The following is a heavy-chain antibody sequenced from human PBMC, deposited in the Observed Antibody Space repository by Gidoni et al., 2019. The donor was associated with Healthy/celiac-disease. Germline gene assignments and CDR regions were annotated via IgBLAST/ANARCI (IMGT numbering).Heavy chain of an antibody. CDR2: IYYSGST. D-gene: IGHD3-22*01. V-gene: IGHV4-59*01. CDR1: GGSLSSYY. J-gene: IGHJ6*02. CDR3: ARDQGMNYYDSSGYGMDV. Sequence: QVQLQASGPGLVQPSETLSLPCTVSGGSLSSYYWSWIRQPPGKGLEWIGYIYYSGSTNYNPSLKSRVTISVETSKNQFSLKLSSVTAADTAVYYCARDQGMNYYDSSGYGMDVWGQGTTVTVSS.